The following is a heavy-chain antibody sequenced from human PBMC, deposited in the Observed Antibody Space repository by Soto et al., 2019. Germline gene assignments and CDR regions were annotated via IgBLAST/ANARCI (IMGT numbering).Heavy chain of an antibody. CDR2: ISDSGST. Sequence: RGLEWIGYISDSGSTNYKTSLKSRVTISVDTSKNQFSLKVTSVTAADTAVYFFVQAEDGIRDCFPVSAFLLNRSSDL. D-gene: IGHD2-21*01. CDR3: VQAEDGIRDCFPVSAFLLNRSSDL. J-gene: IGHJ2*01. V-gene: IGHV4-59*12.